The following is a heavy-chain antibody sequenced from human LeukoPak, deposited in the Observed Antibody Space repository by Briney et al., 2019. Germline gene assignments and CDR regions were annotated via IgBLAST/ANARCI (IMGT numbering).Heavy chain of an antibody. CDR1: GFTFSGSA. CDR2: IRSKANSYAT. Sequence: GGSLKLSCAASGFTFSGSAMHWVRQASGKGLEWVGRIRSKANSYATAYAASVKGRFTTSRDDSKNTAYLQMNSLKTEDTAVYYCTRIGIAAAGTGYDYWGQGTLVTVSS. J-gene: IGHJ4*02. V-gene: IGHV3-73*01. CDR3: TRIGIAAAGTGYDY. D-gene: IGHD6-13*01.